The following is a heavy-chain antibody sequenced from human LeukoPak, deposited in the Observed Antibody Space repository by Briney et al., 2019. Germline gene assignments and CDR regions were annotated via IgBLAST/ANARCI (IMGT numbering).Heavy chain of an antibody. J-gene: IGHJ4*02. CDR2: INPNSGGT. V-gene: IGHV1-2*02. Sequence: ASMKVSCKASGYIFTGYYMHWVRQAPGQGLEWMGWINPNSGGTNYAQKFQGRVTMTRDTSISTAYMELSRLRSDDTAVYYCARDTRGGLYSSSWYYFDYWGQGTLVTVSS. D-gene: IGHD6-13*01. CDR1: GYIFTGYY. CDR3: ARDTRGGLYSSSWYYFDY.